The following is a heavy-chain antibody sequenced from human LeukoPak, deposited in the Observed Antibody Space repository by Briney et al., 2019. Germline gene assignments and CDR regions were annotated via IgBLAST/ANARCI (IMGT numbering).Heavy chain of an antibody. J-gene: IGHJ4*02. CDR1: GFTFANYA. CDR3: AKRGVVIRVILVGFHKEAYYFDS. Sequence: PGGSLRLSCAASGFTFANYAMGWVRQAPGEGLEWVAGISGSGGGTNYADSVKGRFTISRDNYKNTLYLQMNSLGAEDTAVYFCAKRGVVIRVILVGFHKEAYYFDSWGQGALVTVSS. V-gene: IGHV3-23*01. D-gene: IGHD3-22*01. CDR2: ISGSGGGT.